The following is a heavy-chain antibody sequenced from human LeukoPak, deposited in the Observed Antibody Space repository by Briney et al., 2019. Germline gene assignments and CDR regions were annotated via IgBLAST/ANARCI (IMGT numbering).Heavy chain of an antibody. D-gene: IGHD4-17*01. CDR3: ARQPDGVSLDY. J-gene: IGHJ4*02. CDR1: GGSISSSSYA. V-gene: IGHV4-39*01. Sequence: PSETLSLTCTVSGGSISSSSYAWGRIRRPPGKGLEWFGSMYYSRSTYYNPPLNNRVTMSVDTSKNQFSLKLSSVTAADTAVYYCARQPDGVSLDYWGQGTLVTVSS. CDR2: MYYSRST.